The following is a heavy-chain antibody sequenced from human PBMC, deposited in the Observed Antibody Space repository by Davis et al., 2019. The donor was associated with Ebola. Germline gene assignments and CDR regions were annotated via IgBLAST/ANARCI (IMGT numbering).Heavy chain of an antibody. Sequence: MPSETLSLTCSVSGASISDGDYYWSWIRQPLGKGLEWIAYMFYSGTTNYNPSLSSRVTISVDSSKNQFFLKLSSVTAADTAVYYCASQGWCGGIPCIHAPSGYWGQGTPVTVS. CDR2: MFYSGTT. CDR1: GASISDGDYY. V-gene: IGHV4-30-4*01. CDR3: ASQGWCGGIPCIHAPSGY. J-gene: IGHJ4*02. D-gene: IGHD2-21*01.